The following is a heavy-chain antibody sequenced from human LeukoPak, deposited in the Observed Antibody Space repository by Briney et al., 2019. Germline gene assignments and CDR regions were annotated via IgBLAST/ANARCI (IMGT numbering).Heavy chain of an antibody. CDR1: GYSFTSYW. V-gene: IGHV5-51*01. J-gene: IGHJ4*02. Sequence: GESLKISCKGSGYSFTSYWIGWVRQIPGKGLGWMGIIYPGDSDTRYSPYFQGQVTISADKSITTAYLQWSSLKSSDTAMYYCARSITIFGVATHWGQGTLVTVSS. D-gene: IGHD3-3*01. CDR3: ARSITIFGVATH. CDR2: IYPGDSDT.